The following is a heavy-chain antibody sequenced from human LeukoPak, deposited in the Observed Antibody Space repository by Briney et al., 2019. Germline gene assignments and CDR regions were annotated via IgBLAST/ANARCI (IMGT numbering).Heavy chain of an antibody. CDR2: ISAYNGNT. CDR3: ARVTGAGGFDP. CDR1: GYTFTSYG. Sequence: ASVKVSCKASGYTFTSYGISWVRQAPGQGLEWMGWISAYNGNTNYAQKFQGRVTMTRDMSTSTVYVELSSLRSEDTAVYYCARVTGAGGFDPWGQGTLVTVSS. J-gene: IGHJ5*02. D-gene: IGHD2-8*02. V-gene: IGHV1-18*01.